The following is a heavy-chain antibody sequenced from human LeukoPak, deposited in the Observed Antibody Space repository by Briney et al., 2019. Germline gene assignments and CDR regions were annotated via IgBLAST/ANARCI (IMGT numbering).Heavy chain of an antibody. CDR1: GFTFSSYS. Sequence: GGSLRLSCAASGFTFSSYSMNWVRQAPGKGLEWVSSISSSSSYIYYADSVKGRFTISRDNAKNSMYLQMNRLRAEDTAVYYCASLNYDSSGYPGGAFDIWGQGTMVTVSS. CDR3: ASLNYDSSGYPGGAFDI. D-gene: IGHD3-22*01. J-gene: IGHJ3*02. V-gene: IGHV3-21*01. CDR2: ISSSSSYI.